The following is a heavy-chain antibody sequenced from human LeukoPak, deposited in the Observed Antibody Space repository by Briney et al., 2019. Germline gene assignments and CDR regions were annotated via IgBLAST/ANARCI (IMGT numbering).Heavy chain of an antibody. D-gene: IGHD2-2*02. Sequence: PGGSLRLSCAASGFTFSSYWMSWVRQAPGKGLEWVANIKQDGSEKYYVDSVKGRFTISRGNAKNSLYLQMNSPRAEDTAVYYCARDAEVVPAAIDYFDYWGQGTLVTVSS. J-gene: IGHJ4*02. CDR3: ARDAEVVPAAIDYFDY. V-gene: IGHV3-7*01. CDR2: IKQDGSEK. CDR1: GFTFSSYW.